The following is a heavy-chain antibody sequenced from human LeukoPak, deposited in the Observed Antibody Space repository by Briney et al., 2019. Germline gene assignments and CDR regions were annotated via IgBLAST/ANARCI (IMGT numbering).Heavy chain of an antibody. CDR3: ARDQYGGNVFDAFEI. D-gene: IGHD4-23*01. J-gene: IGHJ3*02. V-gene: IGHV3-48*03. CDR2: ISSSGSTI. Sequence: PGGSLRLSCAASGFTFSSYVMNWVRQAPGKGLERVSYISSSGSTIYYAESVEGRFTISRDNAKNSLFLQMNSLRVEDTAVYYCARDQYGGNVFDAFEIWGQGTMVTISS. CDR1: GFTFSSYV.